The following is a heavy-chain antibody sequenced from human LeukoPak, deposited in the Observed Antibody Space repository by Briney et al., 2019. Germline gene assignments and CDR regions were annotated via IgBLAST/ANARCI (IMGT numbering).Heavy chain of an antibody. V-gene: IGHV3-23*01. CDR3: AKAQQLIFLLDY. Sequence: PGGSLRLSCAASGFTFSSYAMSWDRQAPGKGLEWVSAISGSGGSTYYADSVKGRFTISRDNSKNTLYLQMNSLRAEDTAVYYCAKAQQLIFLLDYWGQGTLVTVSS. J-gene: IGHJ4*02. CDR1: GFTFSSYA. D-gene: IGHD6-13*01. CDR2: ISGSGGST.